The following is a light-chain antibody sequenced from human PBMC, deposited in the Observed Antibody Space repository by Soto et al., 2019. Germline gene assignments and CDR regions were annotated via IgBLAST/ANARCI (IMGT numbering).Light chain of an antibody. CDR1: SSNIGNNF. CDR2: RND. J-gene: IGLJ3*02. CDR3: AAWDDSLSGRWM. V-gene: IGLV1-47*01. Sequence: QSVLTQPPSASGTPGQRVTISCSGSSSNIGNNFVFWYQRLPGTAPKLLIYRNDQRPSGVPDRFSGSKSGTSASLAISGLRSEDEADYYCAAWDDSLSGRWMFGGGTKLTVL.